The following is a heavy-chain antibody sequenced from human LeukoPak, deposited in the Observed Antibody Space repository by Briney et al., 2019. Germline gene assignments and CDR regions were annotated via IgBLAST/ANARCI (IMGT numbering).Heavy chain of an antibody. Sequence: SGTLSLTCAVSGGSISSSNWWSWVRQPPGKGLEWIGEIYHSGSTNYNPSLKSRVTISVDKSKNQFSLKLSSVTAADTAVYYCARPGFGVLRYFDLWGRGTLVTVSS. D-gene: IGHD3-10*01. V-gene: IGHV4-4*02. CDR2: IYHSGST. CDR1: GGSISSSNW. J-gene: IGHJ2*01. CDR3: ARPGFGVLRYFDL.